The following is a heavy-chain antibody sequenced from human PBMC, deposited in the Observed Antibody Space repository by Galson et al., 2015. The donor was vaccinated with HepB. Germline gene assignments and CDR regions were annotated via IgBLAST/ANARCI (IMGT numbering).Heavy chain of an antibody. Sequence: SLRISCAASGFTLSDYYMSWIHQAPGKGREWVSYISSSGSTIYYPDSVKGRFTINRDNAKNSLYLQMNSLRDEDTAVYYCARVYSSSAAYYYYYNYMDVWGKGTTVTVSS. D-gene: IGHD6-13*01. CDR3: ARVYSSSAAYYYYYNYMDV. V-gene: IGHV3-11*01. CDR1: GFTLSDYY. J-gene: IGHJ6*03. CDR2: ISSSGSTI.